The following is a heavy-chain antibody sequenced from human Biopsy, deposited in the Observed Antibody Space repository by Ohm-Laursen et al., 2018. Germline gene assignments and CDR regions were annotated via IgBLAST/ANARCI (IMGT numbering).Heavy chain of an antibody. CDR2: IYYSGSI. V-gene: IGHV4-59*02. CDR1: GGSVNSYS. J-gene: IGHJ4*02. Sequence: ETLSLTCTVSGGSVNSYSWSWIRQPPGKGLEWIGYIYYSGSINYNPSLKGRVTISLDTSKNQFSLILSSMTAADTAVYYCAREPRIAAVAYFDPWGQGTLVTVSS. CDR3: AREPRIAAVAYFDP. D-gene: IGHD6-13*01.